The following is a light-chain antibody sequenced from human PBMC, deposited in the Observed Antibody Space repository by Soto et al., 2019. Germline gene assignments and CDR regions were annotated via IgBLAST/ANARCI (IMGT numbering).Light chain of an antibody. CDR1: QTISDY. V-gene: IGKV1-39*01. CDR3: QQSDSTLP. Sequence: DIQMTQSPSSLSASVGDRVTITCRTSQTISDYLNWYQHKPGKAPKLLISAASSLQSGVPSRFSGSGSGTDFTRTISSLQPEDFATYYCQQSDSTLPVGPGTKVDIK. CDR2: AAS. J-gene: IGKJ3*01.